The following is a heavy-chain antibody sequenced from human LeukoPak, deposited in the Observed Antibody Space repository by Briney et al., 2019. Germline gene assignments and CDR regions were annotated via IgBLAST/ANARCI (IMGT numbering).Heavy chain of an antibody. CDR1: GFTFSSYW. J-gene: IGHJ3*02. V-gene: IGHV3-7*01. CDR3: ARSHRGFLRAFDI. CDR2: IKQDGSEK. Sequence: PGGSLRLSCAASGFTFSSYWMSWVRQAPGKGLEWVANIKQDGSEKYYVDSVKGRFTISRDNAKHSLYLQMNSLRAEDTAVYYCARSHRGFLRAFDIWGQGTMVTVSS. D-gene: IGHD3-10*01.